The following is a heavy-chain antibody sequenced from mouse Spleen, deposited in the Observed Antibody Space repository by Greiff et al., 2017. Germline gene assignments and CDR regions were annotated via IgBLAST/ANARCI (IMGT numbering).Heavy chain of an antibody. CDR3: ARGGYYYGSLNYYAMDY. CDR1: GYTFTSYW. D-gene: IGHD1-1*01. V-gene: IGHV1-53*01. Sequence: QVQLQQPGTELVKPGASVKLSCKASGYTFTSYWMHWVKQRPGQGLEWIGNINPSNGGTNYNEKFKSKATLIVDKSSSTAYMQLSSLTSEDSAVYYCARGGYYYGSLNYYAMDYWGQGTSVTVSS. CDR2: INPSNGGT. J-gene: IGHJ4*01.